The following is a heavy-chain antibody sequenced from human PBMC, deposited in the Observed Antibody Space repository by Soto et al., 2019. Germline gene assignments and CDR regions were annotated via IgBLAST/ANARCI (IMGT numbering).Heavy chain of an antibody. Sequence: EVQLLESGGDLAQPGGSLRLICAASGFTFSNYAMTWVGQSPGKGLEWVSTITSAGSTFYGDTVKGRFTISRDNSKSTLYLQMNSLGAEDTAVYYCAKTDKFHSQSSGWANRFDSWGQGTLVTVSS. J-gene: IGHJ4*02. CDR1: GFTFSNYA. V-gene: IGHV3-23*01. CDR2: ITSAGST. CDR3: AKTDKFHSQSSGWANRFDS. D-gene: IGHD6-19*01.